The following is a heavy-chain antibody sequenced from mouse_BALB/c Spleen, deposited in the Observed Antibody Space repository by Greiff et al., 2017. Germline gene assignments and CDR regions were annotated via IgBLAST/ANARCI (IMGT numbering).Heavy chain of an antibody. J-gene: IGHJ1*01. D-gene: IGHD1-1*01. CDR3: ARGYYGSSGYFDV. V-gene: IGHV5-17*02. CDR1: GFTFSSFG. CDR2: ISSGSSTI. Sequence: EVKLMESGGGLVQPGGSRKLSCAASGFTFSSFGMHWVRQAPEKGLEWVAYISSGSSTIYYADTVKGRFTISRDNPKNTLFLQMTSLRSEDTAMYYCARGYYGSSGYFDVWGAGRTVTVSS.